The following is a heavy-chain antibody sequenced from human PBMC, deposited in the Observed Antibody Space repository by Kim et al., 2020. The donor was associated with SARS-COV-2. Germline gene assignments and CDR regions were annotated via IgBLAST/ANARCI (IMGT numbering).Heavy chain of an antibody. CDR2: IWYDGSNK. J-gene: IGHJ4*02. CDR1: GFTFSSYG. D-gene: IGHD3-16*02. V-gene: IGHV3-33*06. CDR3: AKDIVGHNYDYVWGSYRYTGGLDY. Sequence: GGSLRLSCAASGFTFSSYGMHWVRQAPGKGLEWVAVIWYDGSNKYYADSVKGRFTISRDNSKNTLYLQMNSLRAEDTAVYYCAKDIVGHNYDYVWGSYRYTGGLDYWGQGTLVTVSS.